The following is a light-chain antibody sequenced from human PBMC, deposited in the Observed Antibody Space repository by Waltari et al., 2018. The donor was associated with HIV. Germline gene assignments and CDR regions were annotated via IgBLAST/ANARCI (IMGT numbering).Light chain of an antibody. CDR2: KNN. Sequence: HSVLTQSPSASGTPGQRVTISCSGSSSNIGSNYVYWYQQLPGTTPKLIIYKNNGRPSGVPDRFSGAESGTSASLAIRGLRSEDEADDYCATWDAGLSGVFGGGTKLTVL. J-gene: IGLJ3*02. CDR1: SSNIGSNY. V-gene: IGLV1-47*01. CDR3: ATWDAGLSGV.